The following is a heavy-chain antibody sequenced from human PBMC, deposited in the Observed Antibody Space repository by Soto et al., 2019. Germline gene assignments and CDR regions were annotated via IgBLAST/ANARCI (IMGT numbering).Heavy chain of an antibody. D-gene: IGHD3-10*01. J-gene: IGHJ5*02. V-gene: IGHV3-48*02. CDR3: ARAMVRGVMKDLDWFDP. CDR2: ISSSSSTI. CDR1: GFTFSSYS. Sequence: GGSLRLSCAASGFTFSSYSMNWVRQAPGKGLEWVSYISSSSSTIYYADSVKGRFTISRDNAKNSLYLQMNSLRDEDTAVYYCARAMVRGVMKDLDWFDPWGQGTLVTVS.